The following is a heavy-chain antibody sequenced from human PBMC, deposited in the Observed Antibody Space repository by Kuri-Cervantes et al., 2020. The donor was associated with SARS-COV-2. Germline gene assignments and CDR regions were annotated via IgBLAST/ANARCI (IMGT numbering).Heavy chain of an antibody. CDR1: GYSISSGYY. D-gene: IGHD3-3*01. J-gene: IGHJ5*02. Sequence: GSLRLSCAVSGYSISSGYYWGWIRQPPGKGLEWIGSNYHSGSTYYNPSLKSRVTISVDTSKKQFSLKLSSVTAADTAVYYCARHSDYSSTLLRFLDPQWGFDPWGQGTLVTVSS. CDR2: NYHSGST. V-gene: IGHV4-38-2*01. CDR3: ARHSDYSSTLLRFLDPQWGFDP.